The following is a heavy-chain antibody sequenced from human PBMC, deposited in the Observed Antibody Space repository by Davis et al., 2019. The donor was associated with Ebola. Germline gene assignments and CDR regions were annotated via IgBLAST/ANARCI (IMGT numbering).Heavy chain of an antibody. CDR2: IYYSGST. CDR1: GGSFSGYY. D-gene: IGHD5-18*01. Sequence: PSETLSLTCAVYGGSFSGYYWSWIRQPPGKGLEWIGYIYYSGSTNYNPSLKSRVTILVDTSKNQFSLKLSSVTAADTAVYYCARAVQLSYYFDYWGQGTLVTVSS. V-gene: IGHV4-59*01. CDR3: ARAVQLSYYFDY. J-gene: IGHJ4*02.